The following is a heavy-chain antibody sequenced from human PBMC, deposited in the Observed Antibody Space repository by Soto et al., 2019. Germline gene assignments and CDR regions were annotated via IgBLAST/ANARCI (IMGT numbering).Heavy chain of an antibody. CDR3: TPELNDMQAFDI. CDR1: GFTFSTYG. V-gene: IGHV3-33*01. CDR2: TWNDGSNK. D-gene: IGHD1-1*01. Sequence: QVQLVESGGGVVQPGRSLRLCYVASGFTFSTYGMHWVRQAPGKGLEWVAMTWNDGSNKYYTDSMKDRFTISRDNSKNTLYLQMNSLTDEDSAVYYCTPELNDMQAFDIWGQGTMVTVSS. J-gene: IGHJ3*02.